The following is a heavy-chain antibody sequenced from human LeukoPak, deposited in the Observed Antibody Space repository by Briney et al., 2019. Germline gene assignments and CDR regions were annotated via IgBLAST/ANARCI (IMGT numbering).Heavy chain of an antibody. CDR3: AKAVGPWGTSAIGYFDL. CDR1: GFTLDDYA. J-gene: IGHJ2*01. Sequence: GGSLRLSCAASGFTLDDYAMHWVRQARGKGLEWVSLLSGDGGSTYYADSVKGRFTISRDNSKNSLYLQMNSLRTEDTALYYCAKAVGPWGTSAIGYFDLWGRGTLVTVSS. V-gene: IGHV3-43*02. CDR2: LSGDGGST. D-gene: IGHD1-1*01.